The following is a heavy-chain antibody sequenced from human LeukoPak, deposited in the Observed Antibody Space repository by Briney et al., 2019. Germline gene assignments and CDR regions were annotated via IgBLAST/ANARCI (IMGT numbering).Heavy chain of an antibody. CDR2: ISGSGGST. V-gene: IGHV3-23*01. CDR3: AKARTRTMVRGSLIDY. CDR1: GFTFSSYA. Sequence: PGGSLRLSCAASGFTFSSYAMSWVRQAPGKGLEWVSAISGSGGSTYYADSVKGRLTISRDNSKNTLYLQMNSLRAEDTAVYYCAKARTRTMVRGSLIDYWGQGTLVTVSS. D-gene: IGHD3-10*01. J-gene: IGHJ4*02.